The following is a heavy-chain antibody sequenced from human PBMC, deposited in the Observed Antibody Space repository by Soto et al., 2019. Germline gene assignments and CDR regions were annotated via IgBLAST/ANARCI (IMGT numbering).Heavy chain of an antibody. CDR2: IYYSGTT. J-gene: IGHJ4*02. V-gene: IGHV4-39*01. CDR3: ARLIKKGSGWKGPDY. Sequence: QLQLQESGPGLVKPSETLSLTCTVSGGSISSSSYYWGWIRQPPGKGLEWIGSIYYSGTTYYNASLKSRDAISGYTSKNQFSLELSSVTAADTAVYYCARLIKKGSGWKGPDYWGQGTLVTVSS. D-gene: IGHD3-22*01. CDR1: GGSISSSSYY.